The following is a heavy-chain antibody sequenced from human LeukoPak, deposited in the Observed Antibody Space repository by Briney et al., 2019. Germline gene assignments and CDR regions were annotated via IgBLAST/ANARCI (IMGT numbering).Heavy chain of an antibody. D-gene: IGHD5-18*01. CDR2: IIPIFGTA. V-gene: IGHV1-69*06. J-gene: IGHJ4*02. CDR1: GGTFSSYA. Sequence: ASVKVSCKASGGTFSSYAISWVRQAPGQGLEWMGGIIPIFGTANYAQKFQGRVTITADKSTSTAYMELSSLRSEDTAAYYCARDHDDSYALDYWGQGTLVTVSS. CDR3: ARDHDDSYALDY.